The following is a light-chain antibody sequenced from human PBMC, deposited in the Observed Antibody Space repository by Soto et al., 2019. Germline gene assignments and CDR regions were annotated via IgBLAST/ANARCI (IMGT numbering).Light chain of an antibody. CDR1: SGHSSYA. J-gene: IGLJ2*01. CDR3: QTWGTGILV. Sequence: QLVLTQSPSAFASLGDSVKLTCTLSSGHSSYAIAWHQQQPEKGPRYLMKLNSDGSHSKGDGIPDRFSGSSSGAERYLTISSLQSEDEADYYCQTWGTGILVFGGGTQLTVL. CDR2: LNSDGSH. V-gene: IGLV4-69*02.